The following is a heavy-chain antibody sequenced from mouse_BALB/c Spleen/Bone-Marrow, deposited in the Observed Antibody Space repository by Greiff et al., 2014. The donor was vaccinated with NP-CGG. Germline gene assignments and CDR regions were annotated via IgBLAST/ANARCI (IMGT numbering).Heavy chain of an antibody. CDR3: ARDRGVQGYAMDY. CDR1: GFTFSDYY. V-gene: IGHV5-4*02. J-gene: IGHJ4*01. D-gene: IGHD2-14*01. CDR2: ISDGGSYT. Sequence: EVHLVESGGGLVKPGGSLKLSCAASGFTFSDYYMYWVRQTPEKRLEWVATISDGGSYTYYPDSVKGRFTISRDIAKNSLYLQMSSLKSEDTAMYYCARDRGVQGYAMDYWGQGTTVTVSS.